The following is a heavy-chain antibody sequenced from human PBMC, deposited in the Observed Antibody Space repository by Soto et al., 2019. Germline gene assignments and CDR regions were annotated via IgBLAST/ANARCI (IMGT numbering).Heavy chain of an antibody. Sequence: EVQLLESGGGLVQPGGSLRLSCAASGFTFSSYAMSWVRQAPGKGLEWVSAISGRGGSTYYADSVKGRFTISRDNSKNTLYLQMNGLRAEDTAVYYCATRTTQNSDFWSGYYPFDYWGQRTLVTVSS. V-gene: IGHV3-23*01. CDR3: ATRTTQNSDFWSGYYPFDY. CDR2: ISGRGGST. D-gene: IGHD3-3*01. J-gene: IGHJ4*02. CDR1: GFTFSSYA.